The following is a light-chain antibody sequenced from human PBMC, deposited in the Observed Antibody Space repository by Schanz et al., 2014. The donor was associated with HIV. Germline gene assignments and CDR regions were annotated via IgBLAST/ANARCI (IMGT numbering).Light chain of an antibody. Sequence: EIVMTQSPATLSVSPGERATLSCRASQSVSSHLARYQQKPAQAPRLLIYGASTRATGIPARFSGSGSGTEFTLTISSLQSEDFAVYYCQQYNNWPLTFGGGTKVEIK. CDR2: GAS. J-gene: IGKJ4*01. CDR3: QQYNNWPLT. CDR1: QSVSSH. V-gene: IGKV3-15*01.